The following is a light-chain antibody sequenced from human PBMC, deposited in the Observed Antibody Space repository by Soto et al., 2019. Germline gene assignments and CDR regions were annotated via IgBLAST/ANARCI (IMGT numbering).Light chain of an antibody. CDR3: SSYTSSSTLYV. CDR1: SSDVGGSNY. V-gene: IGLV2-14*01. Sequence: QSALTQPASVSGSPGQSIPISCTGTSSDVGGSNYVSWYQQHPGKAPKLMIYDVSNRPSGVSNRFSGSKSGNTASLTISGLQAEDEADYYCSSYTSSSTLYVFGTGTKVTVL. J-gene: IGLJ1*01. CDR2: DVS.